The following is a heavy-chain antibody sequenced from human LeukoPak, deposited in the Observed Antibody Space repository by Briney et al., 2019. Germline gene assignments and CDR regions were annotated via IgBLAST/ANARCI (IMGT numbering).Heavy chain of an antibody. V-gene: IGHV1-69*13. CDR3: ARDLYSSGRHYYYYYGMDV. D-gene: IGHD6-19*01. CDR1: GGTFSSYA. CDR2: IIPIFGTA. Sequence: SVKVSCKASGGTFSSYAISWVRQAPGQGLEWMGGIIPIFGTANYAQKFQGRVTITADESTSTAYMELSSLRSEDTAVYYCARDLYSSGRHYYYYYGMDVWGKGTTVTVSS. J-gene: IGHJ6*04.